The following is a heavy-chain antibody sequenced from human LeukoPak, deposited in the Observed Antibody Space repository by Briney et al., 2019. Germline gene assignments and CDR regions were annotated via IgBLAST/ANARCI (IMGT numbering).Heavy chain of an antibody. Sequence: SETLSLTCTVSGGSISSYYWSWIRQPPGKGLEWIGYIYYSGSTNYNPSLKSRVTISVDTSKNQFSLKLSSVTAADTAVYYCARGGYSYGYRGADHWGQGTLVTVSS. V-gene: IGHV4-59*01. J-gene: IGHJ4*02. CDR3: ARGGYSYGYRGADH. D-gene: IGHD5-18*01. CDR1: GGSISSYY. CDR2: IYYSGST.